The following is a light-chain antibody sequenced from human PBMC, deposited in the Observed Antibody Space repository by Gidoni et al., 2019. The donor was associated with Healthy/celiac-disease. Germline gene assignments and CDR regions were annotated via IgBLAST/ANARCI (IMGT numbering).Light chain of an antibody. CDR3: QQYNNWPPLT. CDR1: QSVSSN. CDR2: GAS. V-gene: IGKV3D-15*03. Sequence: EIVMTQSPATLSVSPGERATLSCRASQSVSSNLAWYQQKPGQAPRLLIYGASIRATGIPARFSGSGSGTEFTLTISILQSEDFAVYCCQQYNNWPPLTFGPGTKVDIK. J-gene: IGKJ3*01.